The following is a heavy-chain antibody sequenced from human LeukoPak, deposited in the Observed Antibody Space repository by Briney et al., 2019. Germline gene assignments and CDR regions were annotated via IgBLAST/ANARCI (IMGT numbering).Heavy chain of an antibody. CDR1: GGTFSSYA. CDR3: AREDGGNQPEFDY. CDR2: IIPILGIA. J-gene: IGHJ4*02. Sequence: ASVKVSCKASGGTFSSYAISWVRQAPGQGLEWMGRIIPILGIANYAQKFQGRVTITADKSTSTAYMELSSLRSEDTAVYYCAREDGGNQPEFDYWGQGTLVTVSS. V-gene: IGHV1-69*04. D-gene: IGHD4-23*01.